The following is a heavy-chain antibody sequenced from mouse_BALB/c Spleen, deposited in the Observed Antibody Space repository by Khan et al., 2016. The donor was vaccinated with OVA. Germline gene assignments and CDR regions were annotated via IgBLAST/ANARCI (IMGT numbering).Heavy chain of an antibody. CDR3: TRLAYYYDSEGFAY. CDR2: VSTGGSYT. J-gene: IGHJ3*01. Sequence: EVELVESGGDLVKPGGSLKRSCAASGFTFSTYGMSWVRQTPDKRLEWVATVSTGGSYTYYPDSVKGRFTISRDNAKNTLYLQMSGLKSEDTAMFYCTRLAYYYDSEGFAYWGQGTLVTVSA. D-gene: IGHD1-1*01. V-gene: IGHV5-6*01. CDR1: GFTFSTYG.